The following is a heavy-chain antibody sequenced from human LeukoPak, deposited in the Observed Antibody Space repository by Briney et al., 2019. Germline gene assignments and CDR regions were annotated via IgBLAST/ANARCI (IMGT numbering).Heavy chain of an antibody. V-gene: IGHV3-48*03. J-gene: IGHJ4*02. CDR1: GFTFSSYE. CDR2: ISSSGSTI. D-gene: IGHD5-18*01. CDR3: ARDLTGGYSYGDC. Sequence: PGGSLRLSCAASGFTFSSYELNWVRQAPGKGLEWVSYISSSGSTIYYADSVKGRFTISRDNAKNSLYLQMNSLRAEDAAVYYCARDLTGGYSYGDCWGQGTLVTVSS.